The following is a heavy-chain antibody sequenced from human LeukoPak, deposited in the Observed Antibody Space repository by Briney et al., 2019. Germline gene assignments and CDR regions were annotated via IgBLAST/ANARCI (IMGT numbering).Heavy chain of an antibody. Sequence: QPGGSLRLSCAASGFTFSSYAMHWVRQAPGKGLEWVAVISYDGSNKYYADSVKGRFTISRDNSKNTLYLQMNSLRAEDTAVHYCARDRGRGMANDAFDIWGQGTMVTVSS. CDR3: ARDRGRGMANDAFDI. J-gene: IGHJ3*02. CDR2: ISYDGSNK. D-gene: IGHD5-24*01. CDR1: GFTFSSYA. V-gene: IGHV3-30-3*01.